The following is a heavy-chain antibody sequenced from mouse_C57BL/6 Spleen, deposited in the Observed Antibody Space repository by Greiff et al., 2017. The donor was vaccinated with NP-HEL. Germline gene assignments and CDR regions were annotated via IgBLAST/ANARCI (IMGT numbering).Heavy chain of an antibody. CDR3: ARRELRCLFAY. J-gene: IGHJ3*01. CDR1: GYTFTGYW. CDR2: ILPGSGST. Sequence: QVQLQQSGAELMKPGASVKLSCKATGYTFTGYWIEWVKQRPGHGLEWIGEILPGSGSTNYNEKFKGKATFTADTSSNTAYMQLSRLTTEDSAIYYSARRELRCLFAYWGQGTLVTVSA. V-gene: IGHV1-9*01. D-gene: IGHD3-2*02.